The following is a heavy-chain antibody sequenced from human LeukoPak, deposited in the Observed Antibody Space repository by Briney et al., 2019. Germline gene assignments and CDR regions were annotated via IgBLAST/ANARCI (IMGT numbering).Heavy chain of an antibody. CDR1: GGSISSYS. CDR2: IYYSGST. Sequence: SETLSLTCTVSGGSISSYSWSWFRQPPGRGLEWIGYIYYSGSTNYNPSLKRRVTISVDTSRNQFSLKLSSVTTADTAVYYCARDTGSYYYYYGMDVWGQGTTVTVSS. J-gene: IGHJ6*02. V-gene: IGHV4-59*13. D-gene: IGHD4-11*01. CDR3: ARDTGSYYYYYGMDV.